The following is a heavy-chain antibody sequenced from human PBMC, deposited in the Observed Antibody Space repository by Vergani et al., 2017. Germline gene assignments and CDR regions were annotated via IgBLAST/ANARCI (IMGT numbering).Heavy chain of an antibody. Sequence: QVQLVQSGAEVKKPGASVKVSCKASGYTFTSYDINWVRQATGQGLEWMGWMNPNSGNTGYAQKFQGRVTMTRNTSISTAYMELSSLRSEDTAVYYCARVPDYAYCGGDCYPFDYWGQGTLVTVSS. J-gene: IGHJ4*02. CDR2: MNPNSGNT. D-gene: IGHD2-21*02. CDR3: ARVPDYAYCGGDCYPFDY. V-gene: IGHV1-8*01. CDR1: GYTFTSYD.